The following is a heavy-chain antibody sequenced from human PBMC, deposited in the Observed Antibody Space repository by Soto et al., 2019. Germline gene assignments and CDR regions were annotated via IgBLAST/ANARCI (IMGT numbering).Heavy chain of an antibody. V-gene: IGHV2-5*02. J-gene: IGHJ4*02. D-gene: IGHD2-21*02. CDR1: GLSLSTSGVG. CDR3: ALEYCGGDCFPGGY. CDR2: IYWDDDK. Sequence: QITLKESGPTLVKPTQTLTLTCTLSGLSLSTSGVGVGWIRQPPGKALEWLALIYWDDDKRYSPSLKSRLTITKDTSKNQMVLTMTNVHPLDTATYYCALEYCGGDCFPGGYWGQGTLVTVSS.